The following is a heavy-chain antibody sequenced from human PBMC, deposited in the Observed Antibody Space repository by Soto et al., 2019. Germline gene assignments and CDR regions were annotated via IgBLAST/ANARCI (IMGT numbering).Heavy chain of an antibody. V-gene: IGHV3-30-3*01. CDR2: ISYDGSNK. CDR1: GFTFSSYA. D-gene: IGHD6-6*01. CDR3: ARDREAARPGGGYYYYYGMDV. Sequence: QVQLVESGGGVVQPGRSLRLSCAASGFTFSSYAMHWVRQAPGKGLEWVAVISYDGSNKYYADSVKGRFTISRDNSKNTLYLQMNSLRAEDTAVYYCARDREAARPGGGYYYYYGMDVWGQGTTVTVSS. J-gene: IGHJ6*02.